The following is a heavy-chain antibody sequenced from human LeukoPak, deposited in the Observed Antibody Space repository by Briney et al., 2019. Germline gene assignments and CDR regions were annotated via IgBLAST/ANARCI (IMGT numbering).Heavy chain of an antibody. CDR2: IIPIFGIA. J-gene: IGHJ6*02. CDR3: ARDPPYDSGAGDYYYYGMDV. Sequence: SVKVSCKASGGTFSSYAISWVRQAPGQGLEWMGRIIPIFGIANYAQKFQGRVTITADKSTSTAYMELSSLRSEDTAVYYCARDPPYDSGAGDYYYYGMDVWGQGTTVTVSS. D-gene: IGHD3-3*01. V-gene: IGHV1-69*04. CDR1: GGTFSSYA.